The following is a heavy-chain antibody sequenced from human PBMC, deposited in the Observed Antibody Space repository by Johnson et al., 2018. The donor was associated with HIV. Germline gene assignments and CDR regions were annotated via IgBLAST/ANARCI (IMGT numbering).Heavy chain of an antibody. V-gene: IGHV3-30*03. CDR1: GFTFSSYG. CDR3: AREPRGPSSGSRIPDAFDI. CDR2: ISYDGSNK. J-gene: IGHJ3*02. D-gene: IGHD3-10*01. Sequence: VQLVESGGDVVQPGRSLRLSCVASGFTFSSYGMHWVRQAPGKGLDWVADISYDGSNKYYADSVKGRFTISRDNSKNTLYLQMNSLRAEDTAVYYCAREPRGPSSGSRIPDAFDIWGQGTMVTVSS.